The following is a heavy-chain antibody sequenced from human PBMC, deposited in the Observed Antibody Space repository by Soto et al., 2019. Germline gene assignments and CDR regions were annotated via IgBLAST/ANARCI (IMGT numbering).Heavy chain of an antibody. CDR1: GYTFINYG. Sequence: QVPLVQSGAAVKKPGASVKVSCKASGYTFINYGISWVRQAPGQGLEWMGRISAYHGNTNYAQKLQGRVTMTTDTTTSTAYMVLRSVRSDDTAVYYCGRDVRATYDFWSVDWFDPWGQGILVTVSS. CDR2: ISAYHGNT. J-gene: IGHJ5*02. V-gene: IGHV1-18*01. CDR3: GRDVRATYDFWSVDWFDP. D-gene: IGHD3-3*01.